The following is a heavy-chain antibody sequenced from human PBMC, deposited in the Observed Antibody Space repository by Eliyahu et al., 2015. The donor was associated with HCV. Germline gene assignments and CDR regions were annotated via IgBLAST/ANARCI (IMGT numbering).Heavy chain of an antibody. Sequence: QVQLVQSGAEVKKPGASVXVSCKASGYTXTXYNMHWVRQAPGQGLEWMGRIXSNSGDTNYAQEFQGRVTMTRDTSVSTAYMELRSLISDDTAVYYCARGHNFGFEYWGQGTLVTVSS. J-gene: IGHJ4*02. CDR2: IXSNSGDT. CDR3: ARGHNFGFEY. CDR1: GYTXTXYN. D-gene: IGHD1-1*01. V-gene: IGHV1-2*06.